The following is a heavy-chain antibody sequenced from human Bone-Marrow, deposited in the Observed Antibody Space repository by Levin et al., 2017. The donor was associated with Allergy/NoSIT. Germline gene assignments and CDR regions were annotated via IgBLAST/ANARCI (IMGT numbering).Heavy chain of an antibody. D-gene: IGHD4-17*01. J-gene: IGHJ4*02. Sequence: SQTLSLTCAVYGGSFSGYYWSWIRQPPGKGLEWIGEINHSGSTNYNPSLKSRVTISVDTSKNQFSLKLSSVTAADTAVYYCARGATDYGDYVIDYWGQGTLVTVSS. V-gene: IGHV4-34*01. CDR3: ARGATDYGDYVIDY. CDR1: GGSFSGYY. CDR2: INHSGST.